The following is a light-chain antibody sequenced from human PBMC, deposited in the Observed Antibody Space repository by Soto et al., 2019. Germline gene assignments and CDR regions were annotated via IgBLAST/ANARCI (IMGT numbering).Light chain of an antibody. CDR3: CSYAGTSSWL. CDR2: EGN. CDR1: TRDVGSYTL. J-gene: IGLJ3*02. Sequence: QSVLTQPASVSGSPGQSITISCLGTTRDVGSYTLVSWYQQHPGKAPKLIIYEGNKRPSGVSNRFSGSKSGNTASLTISGLQAEDEAEYYCCSYAGTSSWLFGGGTKLTVL. V-gene: IGLV2-23*01.